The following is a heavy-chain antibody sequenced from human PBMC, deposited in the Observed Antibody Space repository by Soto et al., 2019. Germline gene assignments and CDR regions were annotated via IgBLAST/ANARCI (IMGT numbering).Heavy chain of an antibody. J-gene: IGHJ4*02. CDR2: ISYDGSNK. CDR1: GFTFSSYG. D-gene: IGHD2-15*01. V-gene: IGHV3-30*18. Sequence: QVQLVESGGGVVQPGRSLRLSCAASGFTFSSYGMHWVRQAPGKGLEWVAVISYDGSNKYYADSVKGRFTISRDNSKNTLYLQMNSLRAEDTAVYYCAKDQGQPLLSLFDYWGQGTLVTVSS. CDR3: AKDQGQPLLSLFDY.